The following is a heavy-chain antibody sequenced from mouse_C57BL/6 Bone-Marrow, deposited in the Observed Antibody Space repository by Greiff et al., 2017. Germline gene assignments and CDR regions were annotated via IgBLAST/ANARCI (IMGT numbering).Heavy chain of an antibody. J-gene: IGHJ3*01. D-gene: IGHD4-1*01. Sequence: DVKLVESGPVLVKPGASVKMSCKASGYTFTDYYMNWVKQSHGKSLEWIGVINPYNGGTSYNQKFKGKATLTVDKSSSTAYMELNSLTSEDSAVYYCASNCRFAYWGQGTLVTVSA. CDR2: INPYNGGT. CDR3: ASNCRFAY. CDR1: GYTFTDYY. V-gene: IGHV1-19*01.